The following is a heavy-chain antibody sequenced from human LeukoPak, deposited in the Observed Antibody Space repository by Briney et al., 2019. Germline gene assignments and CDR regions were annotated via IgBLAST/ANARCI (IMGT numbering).Heavy chain of an antibody. CDR2: ISSSSSYI. CDR3: ISFVGSPDAFDI. D-gene: IGHD1-26*01. CDR1: GFTFSSYS. J-gene: IGHJ3*02. Sequence: PGGSLRLSCAASGFTFSSYSMNWVRQAPGKGLDWVSSISSSSSYIYYADSVKGRFTISRDNAKNSLYLQMNSLRAEDTAVYYCISFVGSPDAFDIWGQGTMVTVSS. V-gene: IGHV3-21*01.